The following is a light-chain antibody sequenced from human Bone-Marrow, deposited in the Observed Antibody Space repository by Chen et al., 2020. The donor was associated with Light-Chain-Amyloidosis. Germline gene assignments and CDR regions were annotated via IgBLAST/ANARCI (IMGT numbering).Light chain of an antibody. Sequence: DIVLTQSPGTLSLSAGERATLSCRASQSVSDNFLAWYQQKPGQAPRLLIYAASRRATGIPDVFSGSGSGTDFTLTISRLEPEDFAVYYCQQYGNSPWTFGQGTKVEIK. CDR3: QQYGNSPWT. J-gene: IGKJ1*01. CDR2: AAS. V-gene: IGKV3-20*01. CDR1: QSVSDNF.